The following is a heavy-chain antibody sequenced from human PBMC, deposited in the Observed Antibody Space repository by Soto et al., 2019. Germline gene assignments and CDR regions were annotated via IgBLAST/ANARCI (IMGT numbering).Heavy chain of an antibody. CDR2: MNPNSGNT. Sequence: ASVKVSCKASGYTFTSYDINWVRQATGQGLEWMGWMNPNSGNTGYAQKFQGRVTMTRNTSISTAYMEMSSLRSEDTAVYYCARAGPRRRSPFQHWGQGTLVTVSS. V-gene: IGHV1-8*01. J-gene: IGHJ1*01. CDR3: ARAGPRRRSPFQH. CDR1: GYTFTSYD.